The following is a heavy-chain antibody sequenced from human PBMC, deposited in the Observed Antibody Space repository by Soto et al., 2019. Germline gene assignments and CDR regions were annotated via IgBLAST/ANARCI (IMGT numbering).Heavy chain of an antibody. Sequence: GASVKVSCKASGYIFTNHYIHWVRQAPGQGLEWMGIINPSGGSTNYLQKFQGRITMTRDTSTSTVYMELSSLRSEDTAVYLCARADYYDSSGFYYDCWGQGSLVTVSS. D-gene: IGHD3-22*01. V-gene: IGHV1-46*01. CDR3: ARADYYDSSGFYYDC. J-gene: IGHJ4*02. CDR1: GYIFTNHY. CDR2: INPSGGST.